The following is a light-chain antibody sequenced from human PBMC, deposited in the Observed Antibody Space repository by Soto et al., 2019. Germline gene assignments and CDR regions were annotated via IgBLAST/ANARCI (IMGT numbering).Light chain of an antibody. CDR1: QAIRND. CDR3: LHDYSYPRT. V-gene: IGKV1-6*01. J-gene: IGKJ1*01. CDR2: TAY. Sequence: AIQMTQSPYSLSASVGDRVIITCRASQAIRNDLGWYQQKPGKAPKLLIYTAYTLQRGVPSRFSGSGSGADFTLTIRSLQPEDSATYYCLHDYSYPRTFGQGTKVEIK.